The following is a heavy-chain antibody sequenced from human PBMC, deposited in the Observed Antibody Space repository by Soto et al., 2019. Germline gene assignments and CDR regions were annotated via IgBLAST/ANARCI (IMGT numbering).Heavy chain of an antibody. CDR3: AKKVNSGSGSQFFDY. CDR1: GFTFSSFS. Sequence: GGSLRLSCAASGFTFSSFSMSWVRQAPGKGLEWVSGFSTGGDGGATYYADSVKGRFTISRDNSKNTLFLQMNSLRAEDTAIYYCAKKVNSGSGSQFFDYWGQGARVTFSS. V-gene: IGHV3-23*01. J-gene: IGHJ4*02. D-gene: IGHD3-10*01. CDR2: FSTGGDGGAT.